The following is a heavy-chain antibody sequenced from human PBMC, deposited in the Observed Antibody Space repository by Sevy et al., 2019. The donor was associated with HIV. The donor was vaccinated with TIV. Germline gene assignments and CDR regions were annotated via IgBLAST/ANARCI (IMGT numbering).Heavy chain of an antibody. CDR2: ISYDGSNK. V-gene: IGHV3-30*14. D-gene: IGHD2-21*01. Sequence: GGSLRLSCAASGFTFSSYAMHWVRQAPGKGLEWVAVISYDGSNKYYEDSVKGRFTISRDNSKNTLYLQMNSLRAEDTAVYYCARGAGGNSVYYYSYGMDVWGQGTTVTVSS. J-gene: IGHJ6*02. CDR3: ARGAGGNSVYYYSYGMDV. CDR1: GFTFSSYA.